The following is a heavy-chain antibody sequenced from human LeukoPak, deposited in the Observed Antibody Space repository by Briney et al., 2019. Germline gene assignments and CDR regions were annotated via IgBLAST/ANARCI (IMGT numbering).Heavy chain of an antibody. Sequence: RRASVKVSCKASGYTFTSYGISWVRQAPGQGLEWMGWINPNSGGTNYAQKFQGRVTMTRDTSISTAYMELSRLRSDDTAVYYCARDAASVVVPADDKYFQHWGQGTLVTVSS. D-gene: IGHD2-2*01. CDR1: GYTFTSYG. CDR2: INPNSGGT. CDR3: ARDAASVVVPADDKYFQH. V-gene: IGHV1-2*02. J-gene: IGHJ1*01.